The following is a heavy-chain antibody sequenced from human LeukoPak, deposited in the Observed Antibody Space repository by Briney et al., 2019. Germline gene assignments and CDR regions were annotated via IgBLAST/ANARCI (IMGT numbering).Heavy chain of an antibody. J-gene: IGHJ4*02. CDR2: INTNTGNP. D-gene: IGHD6-19*01. CDR1: GGTFSSYA. CDR3: ARDLGSGFLDY. Sequence: ASVKVSCKASGGTFSSYAISWVRQAPGQGLEWMGRINTNTGNPTYAQGFTGRFVFSLDTSVSTAYLQISSLKAEDTAMYYCARDLGSGFLDYWGQGTLVTVSP. V-gene: IGHV7-4-1*02.